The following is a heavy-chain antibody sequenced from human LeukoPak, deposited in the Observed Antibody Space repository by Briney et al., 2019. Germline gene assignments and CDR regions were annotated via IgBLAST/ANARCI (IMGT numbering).Heavy chain of an antibody. CDR1: GFSFSDFY. J-gene: IGHJ4*02. CDR3: ARDGRGLGLG. D-gene: IGHD1-26*01. CDR2: ISSSGSTI. Sequence: PGGSLGLSCAASGFSFSDFYMSWLRQAPGKGLEWISYISSSGSTIYYADSVKGRFTISRDNAKNSLYLQMNSLTGEDTAVYYCARDGRGLGLGWGQGTLVTVSS. V-gene: IGHV3-11*01.